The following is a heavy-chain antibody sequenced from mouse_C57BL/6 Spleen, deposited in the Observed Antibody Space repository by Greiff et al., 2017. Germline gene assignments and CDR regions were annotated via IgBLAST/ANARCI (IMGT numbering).Heavy chain of an antibody. CDR1: GYTFTSYW. J-gene: IGHJ4*01. CDR2: IYPGSGST. D-gene: IGHD1-1*01. Sequence: QVQLQQPGAELVKPGASVKMSCKASGYTFTSYWITWVKQRPGQGLEWIGDIYPGSGSTNYNEKFKSKATLTVDTSSSTAYMQLSSLTSEDSAVYYCARRGGSSLEDYAMDYWGQGTSVTVSS. CDR3: ARRGGSSLEDYAMDY. V-gene: IGHV1-55*01.